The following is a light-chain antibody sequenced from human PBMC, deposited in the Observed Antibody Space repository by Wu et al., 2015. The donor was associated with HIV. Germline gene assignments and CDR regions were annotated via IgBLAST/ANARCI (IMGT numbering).Light chain of an antibody. CDR3: QQYYSSPPS. Sequence: DIQMTQSPPSLSASVGDKVTITCRASQGISNSLAWYQQKPGKAPKLLLYAASRLESGVPSRFSGSASGTDYTLTINSLQPEDFATYFCQQYYSSPPSFGQGTNLEIK. J-gene: IGKJ2*03. CDR1: QGISNS. CDR2: AAS. V-gene: IGKV1-NL1*01.